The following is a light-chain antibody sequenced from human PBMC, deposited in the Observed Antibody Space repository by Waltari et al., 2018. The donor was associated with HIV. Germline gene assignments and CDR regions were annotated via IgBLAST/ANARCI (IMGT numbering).Light chain of an antibody. Sequence: QSVLTQPPSVSGAPGQRVTIPCTGNSPNIGAGFDVHWYQQLPETAPKLLIYGDTNRPSGVPDRFSGSKSGTSASLAITGLQAEDEADYYCQSYDSGLSVVFGGGTKLTVL. CDR2: GDT. CDR3: QSYDSGLSVV. V-gene: IGLV1-40*01. J-gene: IGLJ3*02. CDR1: SPNIGAGFD.